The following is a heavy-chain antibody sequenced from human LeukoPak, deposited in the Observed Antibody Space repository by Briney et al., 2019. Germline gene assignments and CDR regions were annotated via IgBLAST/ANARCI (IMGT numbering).Heavy chain of an antibody. CDR3: ARELRVLPDF. J-gene: IGHJ3*01. CDR2: INADGSSP. CDR1: GFTFSSYW. D-gene: IGHD3-10*02. Sequence: GGSLRLSCAASGFTFSSYWMHWVRQAPGKGLVWVSRINADGSSPNYADSVKGRFTISRDNAKTTLYLQMNSLRDEDTAVYYCARELRVLPDFWGQGTMVTVSS. V-gene: IGHV3-74*01.